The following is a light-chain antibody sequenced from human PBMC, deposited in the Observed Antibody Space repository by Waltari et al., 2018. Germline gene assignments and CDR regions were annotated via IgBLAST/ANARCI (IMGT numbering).Light chain of an antibody. CDR3: QKYESLPAT. CDR2: HAS. CDR1: QSVSKY. J-gene: IGKJ1*01. V-gene: IGKV3-20*01. Sequence: TLSCRASQSVSKYLAWYQQKPGQAPRLLIYHASTRATGIPDRFSGSGSGTDFSLTISRLEPEDFAVYYCQKYESLPATFGQGTKVEIK.